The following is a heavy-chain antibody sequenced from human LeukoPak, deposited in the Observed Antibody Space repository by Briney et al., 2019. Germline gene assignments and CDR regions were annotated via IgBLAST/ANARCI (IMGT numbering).Heavy chain of an antibody. CDR1: GFTFSSYA. D-gene: IGHD1-26*01. CDR3: ARDRIVGATDYFDY. Sequence: PGGSLRLSCAASGFTFSSYAMSWVRQAPGKGMEWVSAISGSGGGTYYADSVKGRFTISRDNSKNTLYLQMNSLRAEDTAVYYCARDRIVGATDYFDYWGQGTLVTVSS. J-gene: IGHJ4*02. V-gene: IGHV3-23*01. CDR2: ISGSGGGT.